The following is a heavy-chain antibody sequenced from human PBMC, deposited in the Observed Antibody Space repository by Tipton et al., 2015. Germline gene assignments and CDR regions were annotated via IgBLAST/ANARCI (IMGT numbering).Heavy chain of an antibody. D-gene: IGHD2-8*01. V-gene: IGHV6-1*01. CDR1: GDSVSSNSAA. CDR3: ARGFPCGCDCFSCGMDV. J-gene: IGHJ6*02. Sequence: GLVKPSQTLSLTCAISGDSVSSNSAAWNWIRQSPSRGLEWLGRTYYRAKWYNDYAVSVKSRITINPDTSKNQFSLQLNSVTPEDPPVYYCARGFPCGCDCFSCGMDVWGHGSTATVSS. CDR2: TYYRAKWYN.